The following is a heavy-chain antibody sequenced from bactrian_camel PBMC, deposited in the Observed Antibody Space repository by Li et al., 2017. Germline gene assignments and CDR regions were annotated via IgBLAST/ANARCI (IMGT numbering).Heavy chain of an antibody. Sequence: HVQLVESGGGLVQPGGSLRLSCAASGFTFSDYTMTWVRQAPGKGLEWVSSISSDGRNTYYAASMKGRFAISRDNVKNTVYLQMNSLKTEDTAMYYCAKSGGREYGRTYSVVPGFDAWGQGTQVTVS. D-gene: IGHD6*01. V-gene: IGHV3-2*01. J-gene: IGHJ6*01. CDR2: ISSDGRNT. CDR1: GFTFSDYT. CDR3: AKSGGREYGRTYSVVPGFDA.